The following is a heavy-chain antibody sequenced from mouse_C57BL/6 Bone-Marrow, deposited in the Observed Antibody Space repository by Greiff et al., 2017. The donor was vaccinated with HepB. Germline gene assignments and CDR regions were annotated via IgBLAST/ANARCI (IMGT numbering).Heavy chain of an antibody. V-gene: IGHV5-4*01. CDR2: ISDGGSYT. CDR1: GFTFSSYA. CDR3: ARDQWDRMDY. Sequence: EVQGVESGGGLVKPGGSLKLSCAASGFTFSSYAMSWVRQTPEKRLEWVATISDGGSYTYYPDNVKGRFTISRDNAKNNLYLQMSHLKSEDTAMYYCARDQWDRMDYWGQGTSVTVSS. D-gene: IGHD3-3*01. J-gene: IGHJ4*01.